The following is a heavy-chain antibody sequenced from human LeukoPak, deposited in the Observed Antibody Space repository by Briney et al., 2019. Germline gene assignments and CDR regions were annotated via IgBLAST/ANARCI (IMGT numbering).Heavy chain of an antibody. CDR1: GGSISSYY. V-gene: IGHV4-59*01. CDR3: ARFPDYRKGGDY. J-gene: IGHJ4*02. D-gene: IGHD4-11*01. CDR2: IYYSGST. Sequence: SETLSLTCTVSGGSISSYYWSWIRQPPGKGLEWIGYIYYSGSTNYNPSLKSRVTISVDTSKNQFSLKLSSVTAADTAVYYCARFPDYRKGGDYWGQGTLVTVSS.